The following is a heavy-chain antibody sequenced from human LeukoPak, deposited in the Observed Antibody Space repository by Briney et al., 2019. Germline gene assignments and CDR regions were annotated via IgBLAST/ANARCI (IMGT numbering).Heavy chain of an antibody. D-gene: IGHD2-21*02. J-gene: IGHJ6*02. Sequence: SETLSLTCAVYGGSFSAYYWSWIRQPPGKGLEWIGEINHSGSSDSNPSLKSRVTISVDTSKNQFSLKLSSVTAADTAVYYCARLAYCGGDCYLGGMDVWGQGTTVTVSS. V-gene: IGHV4-34*01. CDR1: GGSFSAYY. CDR2: INHSGSS. CDR3: ARLAYCGGDCYLGGMDV.